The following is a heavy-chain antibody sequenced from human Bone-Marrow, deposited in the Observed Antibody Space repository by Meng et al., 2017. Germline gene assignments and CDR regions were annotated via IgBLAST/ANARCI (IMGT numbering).Heavy chain of an antibody. CDR3: ARGPTTMTHDFDY. Sequence: QWGGGLLTPVEPLFPTFGFSGGYFWDYYWSWIRQPPGKGLEWIEKLNYNGNTNYNPPLESRATISVDTSQNNLSLKLSSVTAADSAVYYCARGPTTMTHDFDYWGQGTLVTVSS. J-gene: IGHJ4*02. D-gene: IGHD4-17*01. CDR1: GGYFWDYY. V-gene: IGHV4-34*01. CDR2: LNYNGNT.